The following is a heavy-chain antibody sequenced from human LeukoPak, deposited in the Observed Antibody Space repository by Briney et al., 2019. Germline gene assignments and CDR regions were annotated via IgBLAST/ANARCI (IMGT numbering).Heavy chain of an antibody. V-gene: IGHV3-23*01. Sequence: GGSVRLSCAASGFMFSSYAMTWVRQAPGKGLEWVSSISGSGEFTDYADSVKGRFTISRDNSKNTLYLQVNSLRAEDTAVYYCAKGGKWDVTPFDYWGQGTLVTVSS. CDR3: AKGGKWDVTPFDY. CDR2: ISGSGEFT. CDR1: GFMFSSYA. D-gene: IGHD1-26*01. J-gene: IGHJ4*02.